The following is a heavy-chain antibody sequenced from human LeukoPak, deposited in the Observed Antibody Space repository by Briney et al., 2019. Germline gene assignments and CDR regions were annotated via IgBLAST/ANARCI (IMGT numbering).Heavy chain of an antibody. D-gene: IGHD6-13*01. V-gene: IGHV4-59*11. J-gene: IGHJ4*02. CDR3: ARGGRGAAAGFDY. Sequence: SETLSLTCTVSGGAISTHYWSWIRQPPGKGLEWIGYIYYTGSTNYNPSLKSRVTMSLDTSNNQFSLNLNSVTAADTAVYYCARGGRGAAAGFDYWGQGTLVTVSS. CDR1: GGAISTHY. CDR2: IYYTGST.